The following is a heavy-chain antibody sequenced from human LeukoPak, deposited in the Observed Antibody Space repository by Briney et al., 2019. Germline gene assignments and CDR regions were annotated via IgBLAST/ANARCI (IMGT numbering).Heavy chain of an antibody. Sequence: PGGSLRLSCAASGFTFSDYSLSWVRQAPGKGLVWVSRIKSDGSSTSYADSVKGRFTISRDNAKNTLYLQMNSLRAEDTAVYYCARERKYDSNFDYWGQGTLVTVSS. J-gene: IGHJ4*02. D-gene: IGHD1-1*01. CDR3: ARERKYDSNFDY. CDR2: IKSDGSST. V-gene: IGHV3-74*01. CDR1: GFTFSDYS.